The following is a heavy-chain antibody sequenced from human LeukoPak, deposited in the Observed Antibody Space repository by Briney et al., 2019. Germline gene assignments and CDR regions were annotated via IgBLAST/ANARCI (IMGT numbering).Heavy chain of an antibody. CDR2: IYHSGST. CDR3: ARDVGGGYCSSTSCPWAWFDP. D-gene: IGHD2-2*01. CDR1: GGSISSGGYS. V-gene: IGHV4-30-2*01. Sequence: PSETLSLTCAVSGGSISSGGYSWSWLRQPPGQGLEWIGYIYHSGSTYYNPSLKSRVTISVDRSKNQFSLKLSSVTAADTAVYYCARDVGGGYCSSTSCPWAWFDPWGQGTLVTVSS. J-gene: IGHJ5*02.